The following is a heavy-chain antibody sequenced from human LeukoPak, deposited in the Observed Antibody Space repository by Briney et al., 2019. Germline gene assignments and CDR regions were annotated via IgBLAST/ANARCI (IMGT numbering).Heavy chain of an antibody. CDR3: AKGSRGSCSGRYCYPFDN. CDR1: GFTFSTYA. V-gene: IGHV3-23*01. D-gene: IGHD2-15*01. J-gene: IGHJ4*02. Sequence: LAGGSLRLSCAASGFTFSTYAMSWVRHIPGKGPEWVSAISGSDAGTYYADSVRGRFTISRDNSKNTLYLQMNSLRAEDTAVYYCAKGSRGSCSGRYCYPFDNWGQGTLVTVSS. CDR2: ISGSDAGT.